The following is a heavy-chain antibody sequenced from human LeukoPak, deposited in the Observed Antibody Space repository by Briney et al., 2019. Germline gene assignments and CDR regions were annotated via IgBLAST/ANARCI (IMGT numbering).Heavy chain of an antibody. CDR3: ARDSHYCSSTSCYTGLSYYYGMDV. V-gene: IGHV3-30*04. J-gene: IGHJ6*02. CDR1: GYTFTSYA. CDR2: ISYDGSNK. D-gene: IGHD2-2*02. Sequence: SCKASGYTFTSYAMHWVRQAPGKGLEWVAVISYDGSNKYYADSVKGRFTISRDNSKNTLYLQMNSLRAEDTAVYYCARDSHYCSSTSCYTGLSYYYGMDVWGQGTTVTVSS.